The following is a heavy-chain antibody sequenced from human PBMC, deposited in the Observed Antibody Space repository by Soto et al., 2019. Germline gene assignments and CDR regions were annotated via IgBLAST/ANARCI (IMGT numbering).Heavy chain of an antibody. CDR1: GGSFSGYY. Sequence: PSETLSLTCAVYGGSFSGYYWSRIRQPPGKGPEWIGEINHSGSTNYNPSLKSRVTISVDTSKNQFSLKLSSVTAADTAVYYCARAYSLWSTFGYYFDYWGQGTLVTVSS. CDR2: INHSGST. CDR3: ARAYSLWSTFGYYFDY. V-gene: IGHV4-34*01. D-gene: IGHD3-10*01. J-gene: IGHJ4*02.